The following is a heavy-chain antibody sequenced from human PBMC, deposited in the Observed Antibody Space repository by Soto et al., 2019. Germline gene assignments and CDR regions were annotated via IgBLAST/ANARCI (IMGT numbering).Heavy chain of an antibody. J-gene: IGHJ6*02. Sequence: PGGSLRLSCAASGFTFSSYSMNWVRQAPGKGLEWVSSISSSSSYIYYADSVKGRFTISRDNAKNSLYLQMNSLRAEDTAVYYCGRGRGTVTTSWYYYYGMDVWGQGTTVTVSS. CDR1: GFTFSSYS. CDR2: ISSSSSYI. V-gene: IGHV3-21*01. D-gene: IGHD4-17*01. CDR3: GRGRGTVTTSWYYYYGMDV.